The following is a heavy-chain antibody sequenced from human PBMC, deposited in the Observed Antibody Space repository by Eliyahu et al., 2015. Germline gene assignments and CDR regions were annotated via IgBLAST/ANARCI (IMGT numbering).Heavy chain of an antibody. V-gene: IGHV1-69*01. Sequence: QVQLVQSGAEVKKPGSSVKVSCKASGGTFSRYAISWVRQAPGQGLEWMGGITPIFGTANYAEKFQGRVTITADESTRTAYMELSSLRFEDTAVYYCARGGEEHQLQSRPFDYWGQGTLVTVSS. CDR2: ITPIFGTA. J-gene: IGHJ4*02. CDR3: ARGGEEHQLQSRPFDY. CDR1: GGTFSRYA. D-gene: IGHD2-2*01.